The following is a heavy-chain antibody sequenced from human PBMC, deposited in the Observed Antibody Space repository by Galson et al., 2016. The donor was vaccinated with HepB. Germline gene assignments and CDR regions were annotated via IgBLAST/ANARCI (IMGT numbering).Heavy chain of an antibody. V-gene: IGHV3-74*01. Sequence: SLRLSCAASGFPFSNYWMHWVRQAPGKGPVWVSRINSDGSSTTYADSVKGRFTISRDNAKNTLYLQMNSLRAADTALYYCTRVHREGITAAGLQIWGQGTLVIVPS. CDR1: GFPFSNYW. J-gene: IGHJ4*02. CDR3: TRVHREGITAAGLQI. D-gene: IGHD6-25*01. CDR2: INSDGSST.